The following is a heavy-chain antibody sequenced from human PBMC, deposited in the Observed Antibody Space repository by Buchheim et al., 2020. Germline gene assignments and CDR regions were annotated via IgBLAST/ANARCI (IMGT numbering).Heavy chain of an antibody. V-gene: IGHV3-33*01. CDR1: GFSFSNYG. Sequence: VQLVESGGGVVQPGRPLRLSCAASGFSFSNYGMHWVRQAPGKGLEWVAVMWFDGVNKYYADSVKGRFTISRDNSKNTLYLQMNSLRAEDTAVYYCAREGTTVTNFDYWGQGTL. D-gene: IGHD4-17*01. J-gene: IGHJ4*02. CDR3: AREGTTVTNFDY. CDR2: MWFDGVNK.